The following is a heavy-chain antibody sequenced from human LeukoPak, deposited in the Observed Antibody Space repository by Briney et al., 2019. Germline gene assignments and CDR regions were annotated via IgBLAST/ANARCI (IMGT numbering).Heavy chain of an antibody. CDR1: GGSINNFY. CDR3: ARVDCSSTSCLIIDY. CDR2: IYYSGST. J-gene: IGHJ4*02. Sequence: SETLSLTCTVSGGSINNFYWSWIRQPPGKGPEWIGYIYYSGSTNYNPSLKSRVTISVDRSKNRFSLKLSSVTAADTAVYYCARVDCSSTSCLIIDYWGQGTLVTVSS. D-gene: IGHD2-2*01. V-gene: IGHV4-59*12.